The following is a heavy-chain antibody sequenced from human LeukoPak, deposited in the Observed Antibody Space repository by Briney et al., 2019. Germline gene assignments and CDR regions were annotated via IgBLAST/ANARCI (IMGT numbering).Heavy chain of an antibody. J-gene: IGHJ6*02. V-gene: IGHV3-7*01. CDR1: GFTFSNYW. CDR2: IRYDGSKI. Sequence: PGGSLRLSCAASGFTFSNYWMTWVRQAPGKGLEWVANIRYDGSKIYYVDSVKGRFTISRDNSKNTLYLQMNSLRAEDAAVYYCASGRYCSSTSCYVGYYYYYGMDVWGQGTTVTVSS. CDR3: ASGRYCSSTSCYVGYYYYYGMDV. D-gene: IGHD2-2*01.